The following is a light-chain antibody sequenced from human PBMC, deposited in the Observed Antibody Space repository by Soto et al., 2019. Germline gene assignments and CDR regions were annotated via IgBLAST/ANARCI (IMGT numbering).Light chain of an antibody. CDR2: DAS. J-gene: IGKJ1*01. Sequence: EIVLTQSPGTLSLSPGERATLSCRASQSVTSRWLAWCQQKPGQAPRLLIYDASSRAAGIPDRFSGSGSGTDFTLTISRLEPEDFAVYYCQQYGSAPWTFGQGTKVEIK. CDR3: QQYGSAPWT. V-gene: IGKV3-20*01. CDR1: QSVTSRW.